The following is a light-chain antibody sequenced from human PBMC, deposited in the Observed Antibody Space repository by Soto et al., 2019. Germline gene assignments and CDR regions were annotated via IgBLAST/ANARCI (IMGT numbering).Light chain of an antibody. CDR3: QQYGRSPFT. CDR1: QSVRSGS. J-gene: IGKJ3*01. CDR2: DAS. Sequence: ENVLTQSPDTLSLSPGERATLSCRASQSVRSGSIAWYQQKPGQAPRLLIYDASTRATGIPDRFSGSGSGTDFTLTISRLEPEDFAVYYCQQYGRSPFTFGPGTKGDI. V-gene: IGKV3-20*01.